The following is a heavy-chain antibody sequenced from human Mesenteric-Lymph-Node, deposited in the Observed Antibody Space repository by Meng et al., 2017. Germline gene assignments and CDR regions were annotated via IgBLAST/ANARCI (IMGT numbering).Heavy chain of an antibody. J-gene: IGHJ4*02. CDR3: TRGYRSNWYVFDY. CDR1: GFTFSSYA. Sequence: GESLKISCAASGFTFSSYAMHWVRQAPGEGLEWVAVIWFDGTNKYYADFVKGRFTISRDSSKNTLSLQMNDLRVEDTAVYYCTRGYRSNWYVFDYWGQGTLVTVSS. D-gene: IGHD6-13*01. CDR2: IWFDGTNK. V-gene: IGHV3-33*01.